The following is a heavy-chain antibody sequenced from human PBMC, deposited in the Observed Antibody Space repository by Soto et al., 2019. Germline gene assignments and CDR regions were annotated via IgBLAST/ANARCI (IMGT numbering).Heavy chain of an antibody. J-gene: IGHJ4*01. D-gene: IGHD6-19*01. CDR1: GYSITSSY. V-gene: IGHV4-38-2*02. CDR3: ARAHVMVVAGSPFDY. Sequence: PSETLSLTCSVSGYSITSSYWGWIRQSPGKGPEWIASIYHGGTTFYNPSLKSRITISVDTSNNQFSLKLTSMTAADTAVYYCARAHVMVVAGSPFDYWGHGTLVTVSS. CDR2: IYHGGTT.